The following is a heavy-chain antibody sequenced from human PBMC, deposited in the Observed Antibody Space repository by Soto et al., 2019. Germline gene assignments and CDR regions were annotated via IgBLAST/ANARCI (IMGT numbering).Heavy chain of an antibody. CDR1: GYTFTSYA. V-gene: IGHV1-3*01. Sequence: QVQLVQSGAEVKKPGASVKVSCKASGYTFTSYAMHWVRQAPGQRLEWMGWINAGNGNTKYSQKFPGRVTITRDTSASTAYMELSTLRSKDTAVYYCASKAAGYSYGDWGQGTLVTVSS. CDR3: ASKAAGYSYGD. D-gene: IGHD5-18*01. CDR2: INAGNGNT. J-gene: IGHJ4*02.